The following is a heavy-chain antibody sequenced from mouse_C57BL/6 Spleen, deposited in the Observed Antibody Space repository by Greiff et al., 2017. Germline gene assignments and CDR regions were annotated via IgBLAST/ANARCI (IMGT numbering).Heavy chain of an antibody. CDR1: GFNIKDDY. CDR2: IDPENGDT. D-gene: IGHD1-1*01. J-gene: IGHJ2*01. CDR3: TTLFYYGSRGNY. V-gene: IGHV14-4*01. Sequence: EVQLQQSGAELVRPGASVKLSCTASGFNIKDDYMHWVKQRPEQGLEWIGWIDPENGDTEYASKFQGKATITAATSSNTAYMQLSSLTSEDTAVYYCTTLFYYGSRGNYWGQGPTLTVSS.